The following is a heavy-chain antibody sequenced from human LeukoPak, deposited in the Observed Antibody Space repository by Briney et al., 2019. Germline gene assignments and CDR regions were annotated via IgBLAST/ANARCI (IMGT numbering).Heavy chain of an antibody. V-gene: IGHV3-30*02. D-gene: IGHD3-10*01. CDR3: AKVRPYGSGSYYYYYYMDV. CDR2: IRYDGSNK. J-gene: IGHJ6*03. CDR1: GFTFTNAW. Sequence: GGSLRLSCAASGFTFTNAWMSWVRQAPGKGLEWVAFIRYDGSNKYYADSVKGRFTISRDNSKNTLYLQMNSLRAEDTAVYYCAKVRPYGSGSYYYYYYMDVWGKGTSVTVSS.